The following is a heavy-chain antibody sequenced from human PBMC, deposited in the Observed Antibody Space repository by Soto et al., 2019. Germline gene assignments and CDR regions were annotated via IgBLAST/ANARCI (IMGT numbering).Heavy chain of an antibody. CDR3: ASLGSYSSSRPLDYGMDV. J-gene: IGHJ6*02. CDR1: GGTFSSYA. Sequence: SVKVSCKASGGTFSSYAISWVRQAPGQGLEWMGGIIPIFGTANYAQKFQGRVTITADESTSTAYMELSSLRSEDTAVYYCASLGSYSSSRPLDYGMDVWGQGTTVT. D-gene: IGHD6-6*01. CDR2: IIPIFGTA. V-gene: IGHV1-69*13.